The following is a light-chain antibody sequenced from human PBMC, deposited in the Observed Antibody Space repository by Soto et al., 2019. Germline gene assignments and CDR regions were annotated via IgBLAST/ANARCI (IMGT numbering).Light chain of an antibody. J-gene: IGKJ5*01. Sequence: EIVMTQSPATLSVSPGERATLSCRASQSVSSNLAWYQQKPGQAPRLLIYGASTRATGIPARFSGSGSGTEFTLTISSMQSEDFAVYYYQQYHNWPPITFGHGTRLEIK. CDR3: QQYHNWPPIT. V-gene: IGKV3-15*01. CDR2: GAS. CDR1: QSVSSN.